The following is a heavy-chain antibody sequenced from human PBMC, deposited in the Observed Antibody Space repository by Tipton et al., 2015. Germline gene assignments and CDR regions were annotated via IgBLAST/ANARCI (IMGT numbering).Heavy chain of an antibody. CDR1: GFTFSDYG. J-gene: IGHJ5*02. CDR3: AREDSYYNWLDP. V-gene: IGHV3-33*01. CDR2: IWYDGSDK. Sequence: RSLRLSCAASGFTFSDYGMHWVRQAPGKGLEWVAVIWYDGSDKYYGDSVKGRFTISRDNAQNSVFLQMNSLRAGDTAVYFCAREDSYYNWLDPWGQGTLVTVSS. D-gene: IGHD4-11*01.